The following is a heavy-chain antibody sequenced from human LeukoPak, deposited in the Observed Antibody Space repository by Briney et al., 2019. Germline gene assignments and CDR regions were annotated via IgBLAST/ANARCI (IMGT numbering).Heavy chain of an antibody. V-gene: IGHV3-7*01. CDR1: GFTVSSNY. J-gene: IGHJ4*02. D-gene: IGHD3-9*01. CDR3: ARDNYDI. Sequence: GGSLRLSCAASGFTVSSNYMSWVRLAPGKGLEYVANINQDESQKYYVDSVKGRFTISKDNAKNSLNLQMNSLRAEDTGVYYCARDNYDIRGQGTLVTVSS. CDR2: INQDESQK.